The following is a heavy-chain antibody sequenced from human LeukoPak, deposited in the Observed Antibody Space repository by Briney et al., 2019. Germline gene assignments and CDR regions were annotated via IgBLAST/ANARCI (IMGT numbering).Heavy chain of an antibody. D-gene: IGHD6-19*01. CDR1: GFIFSSHA. CDR2: ISGSGGST. Sequence: VGCLRLSCAASGFIFSSHAMSWVRQAPGKGLEWVSAISGSGGSTYYADSVKGRFTISRDNSKNTLYLQMNGLRAEDTAVYYCAKGISVAEYFQHWGQGTLVTVSS. V-gene: IGHV3-23*01. CDR3: AKGISVAEYFQH. J-gene: IGHJ1*01.